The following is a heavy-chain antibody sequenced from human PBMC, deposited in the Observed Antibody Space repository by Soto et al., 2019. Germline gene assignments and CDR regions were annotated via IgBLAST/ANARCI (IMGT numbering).Heavy chain of an antibody. CDR2: IYHSGST. Sequence: SETLSLTCAVSGDSISRSYWWSWVRQFPGKGLEWIGEIYHSGSTIYNPSLQSRVTLSVDKSKNEFSLKMSSVTAADTAVYYYTINLGHLLAGVFDIWGQGTRVPVS. D-gene: IGHD3-16*01. V-gene: IGHV4-4*02. J-gene: IGHJ3*02. CDR3: TINLGHLLAGVFDI. CDR1: GDSISRSYW.